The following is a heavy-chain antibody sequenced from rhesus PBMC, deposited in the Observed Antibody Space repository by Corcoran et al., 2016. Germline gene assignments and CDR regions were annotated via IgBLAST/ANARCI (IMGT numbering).Heavy chain of an antibody. J-gene: IGHJ4*01. CDR1: GGSISDDYY. CDR3: AREGAGTALFFD. CDR2: NYGSGGGT. D-gene: IGHD1-20*01. Sequence: QVQLQESGPGLVKPSETLSLTCAVSGGSISDDYYWSWIRQPPGKGLEWIGYNYGSGGGTNYNPSLKNRVTSSIDTSKNQFSLKRSSVTAADTAVYYCAREGAGTALFFDWGQGVLVTVSS. V-gene: IGHV4-106*01.